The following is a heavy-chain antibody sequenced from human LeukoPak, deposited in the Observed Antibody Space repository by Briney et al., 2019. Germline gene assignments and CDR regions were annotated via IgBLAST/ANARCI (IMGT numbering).Heavy chain of an antibody. CDR3: ARVTPLRFFDY. CDR1: GGPISSYY. CDR2: IYTSGST. D-gene: IGHD4-17*01. J-gene: IGHJ4*02. Sequence: PSETLSLTCTVSGGPISSYYWSWIRQPAGKGQEWIGRIYTSGSTNYNPSLKSRVTMSVDTSKNQFSLKLSSVTAADTAVYYCARVTPLRFFDYWGQGTLVTVSS. V-gene: IGHV4-4*07.